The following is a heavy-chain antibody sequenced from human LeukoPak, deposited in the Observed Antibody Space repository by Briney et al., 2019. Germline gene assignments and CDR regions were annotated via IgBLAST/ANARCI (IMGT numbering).Heavy chain of an antibody. CDR2: INTYNGNT. CDR3: ASRKPYCGTGSCYETLDY. V-gene: IGHV1-18*04. CDR1: GYTFTSYY. Sequence: ASVKVSCKASGYTFTSYYMHWVRQAPGQGLEWMGWINTYNGNTNYAQKLQGRVTMTTDTSTSTAYMDLRSLRSDDTAVYYCASRKPYCGTGSCYETLDYWGQGTLVTVSS. D-gene: IGHD2-15*01. J-gene: IGHJ4*02.